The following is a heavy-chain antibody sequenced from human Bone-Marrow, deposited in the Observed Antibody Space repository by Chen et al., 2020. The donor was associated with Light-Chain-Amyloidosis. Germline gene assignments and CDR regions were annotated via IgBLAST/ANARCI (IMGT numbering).Heavy chain of an antibody. Sequence: EEHLVESGGGLVQPGRSLRLSCEASGLTFDAYAMHWVRQAPGKGREWVSGISWNTGVKGYVDSVGGRFTISRDGVKNSLYLQMNSLRPEDTALYYCAKDKGGSMGFGMDVWGQGTTVIVSS. CDR3: AKDKGGSMGFGMDV. CDR1: GLTFDAYA. V-gene: IGHV3-9*01. D-gene: IGHD3-10*01. CDR2: ISWNTGVK. J-gene: IGHJ6*02.